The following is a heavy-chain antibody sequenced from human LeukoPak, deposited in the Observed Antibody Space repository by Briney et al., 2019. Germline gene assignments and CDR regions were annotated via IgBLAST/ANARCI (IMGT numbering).Heavy chain of an antibody. CDR1: GFTFSDYY. J-gene: IGHJ4*02. CDR2: ISSSGSTI. D-gene: IGHD6-19*01. Sequence: GGSLRLSCAASGFTFSDYYMSWIRQAPGKGLGGVSYISSSGSTIYYADSVKGRFTISRDNAKNSLYLQMNSLRAEDTAVYYCAREKQWLVTRGGFDYWGQGTLVTVSS. CDR3: AREKQWLVTRGGFDY. V-gene: IGHV3-11*04.